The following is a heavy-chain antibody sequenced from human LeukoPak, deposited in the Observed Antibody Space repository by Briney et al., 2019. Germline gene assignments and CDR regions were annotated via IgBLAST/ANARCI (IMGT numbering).Heavy chain of an antibody. CDR1: GGTFSSYA. D-gene: IGHD3-3*01. J-gene: IGHJ4*02. CDR3: ARVITSSGSLDY. V-gene: IGHV1-69*13. Sequence: SVKVSCKASGGTFSSYAISWVRQAPGQGLEWMGGIIPIFGTANYAQKFQGRVTITADESTSTAYMELSSLRSEDTAVYYCARVITSSGSLDYWGQGTLVTVSS. CDR2: IIPIFGTA.